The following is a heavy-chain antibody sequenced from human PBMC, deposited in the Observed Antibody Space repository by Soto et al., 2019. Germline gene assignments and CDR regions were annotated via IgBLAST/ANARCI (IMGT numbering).Heavy chain of an antibody. J-gene: IGHJ6*02. CDR1: GGTFSSYA. D-gene: IGHD5-18*01. Sequence: ASVKVSCKASGGTFSSYAISWVRQAPGQGLEWMGGIIPIFGTANYAQKFQGRVTITADESTGTAYMELSSLRSEDTAVYYCARKRMVTFDYGMDVWGQGTTVTVSS. V-gene: IGHV1-69*13. CDR2: IIPIFGTA. CDR3: ARKRMVTFDYGMDV.